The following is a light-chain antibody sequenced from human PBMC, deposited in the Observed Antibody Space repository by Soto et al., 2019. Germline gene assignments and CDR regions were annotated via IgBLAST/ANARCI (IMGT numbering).Light chain of an antibody. J-gene: IGKJ4*01. CDR2: WAS. V-gene: IGKV4-1*01. CDR3: QQHYNTPLT. Sequence: DIVLAQSPDSLAVSLGERATINCKSSQSVLYNSNNKNYLAWFQQKPGQPPKLLIYWASTRESGVPDRFSGSGSGTDFTLPISSLQAEDVAVYYCQQHYNTPLTFGGGTKVEIK. CDR1: QSVLYNSNNKNY.